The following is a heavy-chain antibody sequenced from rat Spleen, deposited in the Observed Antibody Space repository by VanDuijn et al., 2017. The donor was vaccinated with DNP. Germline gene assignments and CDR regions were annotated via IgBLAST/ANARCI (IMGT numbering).Heavy chain of an antibody. D-gene: IGHD4-3*01. J-gene: IGHJ3*01. V-gene: IGHV5-29*01. CDR3: ARRGYNSGYGGWFAY. Sequence: EVQLVESDGGLVQPGRSLKLSCAASGFTFSSFAMAWVRQAPTKGLEWVASITNTGGSTYYPDSVKGRFTISRDNTKSTLYLQMDSLRSEDTATYYCARRGYNSGYGGWFAYWGQGTLVTVSS. CDR1: GFTFSSFA. CDR2: ITNTGGST.